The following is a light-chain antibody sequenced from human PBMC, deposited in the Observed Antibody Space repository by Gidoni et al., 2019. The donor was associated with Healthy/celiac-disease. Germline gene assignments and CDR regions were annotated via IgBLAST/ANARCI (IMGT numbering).Light chain of an antibody. Sequence: DVVMTQSPLSLPVTLGQPASISCRSSQSLVSSDGNTYLNWFQQRPGQAPRRLIYKVSNRDSGVPDKFSGSGSGTDFTLKISRVEAEDVGVYYCMQGTHWPPYTFGQGTKLGIK. J-gene: IGKJ2*01. CDR2: KVS. CDR3: MQGTHWPPYT. V-gene: IGKV2-30*01. CDR1: QSLVSSDGNTY.